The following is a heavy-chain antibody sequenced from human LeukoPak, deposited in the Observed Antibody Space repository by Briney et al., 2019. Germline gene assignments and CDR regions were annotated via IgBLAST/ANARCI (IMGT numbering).Heavy chain of an antibody. CDR1: GFTFSSYG. CDR3: ARTLGYCSGGSCYAEDDAFDI. D-gene: IGHD2-15*01. Sequence: GGSLRLSCAASGFTFSSYGMSWVRQAPGKGLEWVSAISGSGGSTYYADSVKGRFTISRDNAKNSLYLQMNSLRVEDTAVYYCARTLGYCSGGSCYAEDDAFDIWGQGTMVTVSS. CDR2: ISGSGGST. V-gene: IGHV3-23*01. J-gene: IGHJ3*02.